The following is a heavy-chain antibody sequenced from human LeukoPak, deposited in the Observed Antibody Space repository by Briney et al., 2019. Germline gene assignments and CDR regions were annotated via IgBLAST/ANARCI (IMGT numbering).Heavy chain of an antibody. CDR3: AREESADPRRVL. Sequence: PGRSLRLSCAASGFTFSSYAMHWVRQAPGKGLEWVAVISYDGSNKYYADSVKGRFTISRDNSKNTLYLQMNSLRAEDTAVYYCAREESADPRRVLWGQGTPVTVSS. J-gene: IGHJ4*02. V-gene: IGHV3-30*04. CDR1: GFTFSSYA. CDR2: ISYDGSNK.